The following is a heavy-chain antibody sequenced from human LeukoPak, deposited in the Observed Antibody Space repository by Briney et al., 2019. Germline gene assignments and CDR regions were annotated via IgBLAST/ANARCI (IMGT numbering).Heavy chain of an antibody. CDR3: ARHTLQGEYSYGPYYYYGMDV. CDR1: GGSISSSSYY. J-gene: IGHJ6*02. D-gene: IGHD5-18*01. V-gene: IGHV4-61*05. Sequence: PSETLSLTCTVSGGSISSSSYYWSWIRQPPGKGLEWIGYIYYSGSTNYNPSLKSRVTISVDTSKNQFSLKLSSVTAADTAVYYCARHTLQGEYSYGPYYYYGMDVWGQGTTVTVSS. CDR2: IYYSGST.